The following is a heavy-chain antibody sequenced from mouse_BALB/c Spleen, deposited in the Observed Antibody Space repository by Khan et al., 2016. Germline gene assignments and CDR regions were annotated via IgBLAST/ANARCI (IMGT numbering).Heavy chain of an antibody. Sequence: QIQLVQSGPELKKPGKTVKISCKASGYTFTNYGMNWVKQAPGKGLKWMGWINTYSGESTYADDFKGRFAFSLETSANTAYLQINNLKNEDTATYFSVIYRYYYGSSRYFDVWGAGTTVTVSS. V-gene: IGHV9-3-1*01. J-gene: IGHJ1*01. CDR2: INTYSGES. CDR3: VIYRYYYGSSRYFDV. CDR1: GYTFTNYG. D-gene: IGHD1-1*01.